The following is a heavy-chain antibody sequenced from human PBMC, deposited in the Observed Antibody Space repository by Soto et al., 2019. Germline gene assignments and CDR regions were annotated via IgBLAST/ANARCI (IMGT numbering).Heavy chain of an antibody. CDR3: AHRLTWDAFDI. Sequence: QITLKESGPTLVKRTQTLTLTCTFSGFSLSDNGVGVGWIRQPPGKALEWLALIYWDDEKIYSPSLKTRLTNTKDTSKNQVLLTMTNMDPVDTATYYCAHRLTWDAFDIWGQGTMVTVSS. CDR2: IYWDDEK. CDR1: GFSLSDNGVG. D-gene: IGHD1-26*01. J-gene: IGHJ3*02. V-gene: IGHV2-5*02.